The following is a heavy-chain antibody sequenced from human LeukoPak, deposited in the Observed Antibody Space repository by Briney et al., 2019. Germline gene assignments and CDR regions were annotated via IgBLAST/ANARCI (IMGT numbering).Heavy chain of an antibody. V-gene: IGHV3-74*01. Sequence: GGSLRLSCAASGFTFSSYWMHWVRQAPGKGLVWVSRINTDGSSTSYADSVKGRFTISRDNAKNTLYLQMNSLRAEDTAVYYCAKEGHMERELSSSDYWGQGTLVTVSS. J-gene: IGHJ4*02. CDR3: AKEGHMERELSSSDY. CDR2: INTDGSST. CDR1: GFTFSSYW. D-gene: IGHD1-26*01.